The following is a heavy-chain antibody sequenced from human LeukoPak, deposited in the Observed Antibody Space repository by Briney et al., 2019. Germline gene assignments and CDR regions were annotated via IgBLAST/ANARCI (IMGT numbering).Heavy chain of an antibody. CDR1: GDSVSSNIAS. J-gene: IGHJ4*02. V-gene: IGHV6-1*01. CDR3: ASESGSYTSSYTFDS. CDR2: AYYKTKRYN. Sequence: KTSQTPSLTCALPGDSVSSNIASCDWIRQSPERGLEWPGRAYYKTKRYNDYAVSVKRRTTFNPDTSESQYTYHMRAVTPEDTSVYYYASESGSYTSSYTFDSWGQGTLVTVSP. D-gene: IGHD2-2*01.